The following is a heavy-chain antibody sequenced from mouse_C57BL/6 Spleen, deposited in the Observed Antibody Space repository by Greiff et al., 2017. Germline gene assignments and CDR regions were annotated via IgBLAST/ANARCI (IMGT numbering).Heavy chain of an antibody. CDR2: IHPNSGST. V-gene: IGHV1-64*01. CDR3: ARDGDYGSSYVPYAMDY. D-gene: IGHD1-1*01. Sequence: QVQLQQPGAELVKPGASVKLSCKASGYTFTSYWMHWVKQRPGQGLEWIGMIHPNSGSTNYNEKFKSKATLTVDKSSSTAYMQLSSLTSEDSAVYDGARDGDYGSSYVPYAMDYWGQGTSVTVSS. J-gene: IGHJ4*01. CDR1: GYTFTSYW.